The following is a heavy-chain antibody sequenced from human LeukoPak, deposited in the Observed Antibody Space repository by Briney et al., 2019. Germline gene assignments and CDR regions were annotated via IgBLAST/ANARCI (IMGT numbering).Heavy chain of an antibody. V-gene: IGHV3-21*01. CDR1: GFTFSSYS. J-gene: IGHJ4*02. Sequence: GGSLRLSCAASGFTFSSYSMNWVRQAPGKGLEWVSSISSSSSYIYYADSVKGRFTISRDNAKNSLYLQTNSLRAEDTAVYYCARGEYDFWSGYWAFDYWGQGTLVTVSS. D-gene: IGHD3-3*01. CDR2: ISSSSSYI. CDR3: ARGEYDFWSGYWAFDY.